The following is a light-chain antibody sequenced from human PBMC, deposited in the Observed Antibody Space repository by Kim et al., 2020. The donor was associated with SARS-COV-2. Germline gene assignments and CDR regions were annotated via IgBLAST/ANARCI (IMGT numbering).Light chain of an antibody. J-gene: IGLJ2*01. Sequence: QSITISCTGTSSDVGSYNLVSWYQQHPGKAPKLMIYEVSKRPSGVSNRFSGSKSGNTASLTISGLQAEDEADYYCCSCAGSSTFVVFGGGTQLTV. V-gene: IGLV2-23*02. CDR3: CSCAGSSTFVV. CDR1: SSDVGSYNL. CDR2: EVS.